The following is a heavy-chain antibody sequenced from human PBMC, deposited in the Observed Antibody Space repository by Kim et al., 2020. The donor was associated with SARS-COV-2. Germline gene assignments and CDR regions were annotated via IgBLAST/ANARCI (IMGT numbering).Heavy chain of an antibody. Sequence: GGSLRLCCAASGFAFSTYSMNWVRQAPGKGLEWVSLISSSSNYKYYADSVRGRFTISRDNAQSSLCLQMNSLGDEDTAVYYCARGARSCNSATCHLYYCDYWGQVTLVTVSS. D-gene: IGHD1-26*01. J-gene: IGHJ4*02. CDR2: ISSSSNYK. CDR1: GFAFSTYS. V-gene: IGHV3-21*06. CDR3: ARGARSCNSATCHLYYCDY.